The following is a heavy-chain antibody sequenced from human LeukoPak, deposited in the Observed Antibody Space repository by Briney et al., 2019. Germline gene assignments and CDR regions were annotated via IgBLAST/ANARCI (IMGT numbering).Heavy chain of an antibody. CDR3: VRDAGATMRTYYFHY. CDR2: IYYSGTT. Sequence: SETLSLTCIVSGDSISSYYWSWIRQPPGRGLEWIGYIYYSGTTNYNPSLKNRVTISLGTSKNQFSLKLSSVTAADTAVYYCVRDAGATMRTYYFHYWGQGTLVTVSS. V-gene: IGHV4-59*01. CDR1: GDSISSYY. D-gene: IGHD1-26*01. J-gene: IGHJ4*02.